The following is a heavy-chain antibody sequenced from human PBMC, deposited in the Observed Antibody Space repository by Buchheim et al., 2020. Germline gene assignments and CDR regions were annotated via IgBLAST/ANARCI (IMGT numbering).Heavy chain of an antibody. V-gene: IGHV3-30*18. D-gene: IGHD3/OR15-3a*01. CDR3: AKGTSGYDFWSAYSNSYFYGMDV. CDR2: ISYDGNNE. Sequence: QVQVVESGGGVVHPGRSLRLSCAASGFTFSSYGMHWVRQAPGKGLEWVAVISYDGNNEYYAESVKGRFTISRDNSKNTLYLQMNRVRGEDTAVYYCAKGTSGYDFWSAYSNSYFYGMDVWGQGTT. J-gene: IGHJ6*02. CDR1: GFTFSSYG.